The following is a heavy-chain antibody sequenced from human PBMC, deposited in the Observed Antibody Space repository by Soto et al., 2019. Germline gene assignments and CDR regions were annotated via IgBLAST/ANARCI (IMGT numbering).Heavy chain of an antibody. CDR3: AKVRSTKIFDVVSRFDY. Sequence: GGSLRLSCAASGFTFSSYAMSWVRQAPGKGLECVSTISGSVGTTYYADSVKGRFTISRDNSKNTLYLQMNSLRAEDTAVYYCAKVRSTKIFDVVSRFDYWGPGTLVTFSS. J-gene: IGHJ4*02. D-gene: IGHD3-3*01. V-gene: IGHV3-23*01. CDR1: GFTFSSYA. CDR2: ISGSVGTT.